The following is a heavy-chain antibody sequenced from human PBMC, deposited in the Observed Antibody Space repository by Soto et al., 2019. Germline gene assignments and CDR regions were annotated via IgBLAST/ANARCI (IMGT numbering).Heavy chain of an antibody. CDR1: GFRFSDYY. CDR3: ARDTGGSYDF. CDR2: TRNKASNYAS. V-gene: IGHV3-72*01. D-gene: IGHD1-26*01. Sequence: EVQLVESGGGLVQPGGSLRLSCTASGFRFSDYYMDWVRQLPGKGLEWVGRTRNKASNYASEYAPSLKGRLTISRHDSEDSMFLQLNSLKIEDKAVYYCARDTGGSYDFWGQGALVTVSS. J-gene: IGHJ4*02.